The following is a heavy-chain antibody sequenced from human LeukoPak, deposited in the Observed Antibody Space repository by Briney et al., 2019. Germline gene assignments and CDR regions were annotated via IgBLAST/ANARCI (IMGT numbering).Heavy chain of an antibody. J-gene: IGHJ4*02. V-gene: IGHV4-59*12. CDR2: IYYTGST. CDR1: DGSITSYY. D-gene: IGHD3-22*01. Sequence: PSETLSLTCTVSDGSITSYYWSWIRQPPGKGLEWIGYIYYTGSTYYNPSLKSRVTISVDTSKNQFSLKLSSVTAADTAVYYCARVWYYYDSSGYFDFDYWGQGTLVTVSS. CDR3: ARVWYYYDSSGYFDFDY.